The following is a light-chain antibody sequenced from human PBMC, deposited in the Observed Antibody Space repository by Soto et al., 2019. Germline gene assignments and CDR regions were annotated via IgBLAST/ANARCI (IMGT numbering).Light chain of an antibody. CDR2: EVS. CDR3: CSYAGDINVDV. CDR1: SSDIGLYNY. V-gene: IGLV2-8*01. Sequence: QSALTQPPSASGSPGQSVTISCAGTSSDIGLYNYVSWYQHHPGKAPKLIIYEVSKRPSGVPDRFSGSKSGNTASLTVSGLRAEDEADYYCCSYAGDINVDVFGGGTKLTVL. J-gene: IGLJ3*02.